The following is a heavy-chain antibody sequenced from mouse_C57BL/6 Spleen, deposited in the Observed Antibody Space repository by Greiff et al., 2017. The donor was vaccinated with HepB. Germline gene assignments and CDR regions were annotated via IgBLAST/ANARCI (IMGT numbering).Heavy chain of an antibody. J-gene: IGHJ2*01. CDR2: IDPETGGT. CDR3: TRERTSDY. CDR1: GYTFTDYE. V-gene: IGHV1-15*01. Sequence: QVQLKQSGAELVRPGASVTLSCKASGYTFTDYEMHWVKQTPVHGLEWIGAIDPETGGTAYKQKFKGKAILTADKSSSTAYMELRSLTSEDAAVYYCTRERTSDYWGQGTTLTVSS.